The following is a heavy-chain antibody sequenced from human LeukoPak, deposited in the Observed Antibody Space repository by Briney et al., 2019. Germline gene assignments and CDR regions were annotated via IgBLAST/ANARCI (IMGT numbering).Heavy chain of an antibody. CDR2: ISGSGGST. J-gene: IGHJ4*02. D-gene: IGHD3-22*01. V-gene: IGHV3-23*01. Sequence: GGSLRLSCAASGFTFSSYAMSWVRQAPGEGLEWVSAISGSGGSTYYADSVKGRFTISRDNSKNTLYLQMNRLRAEDTAVYYCAKDRTITMIVVVITIFDYWGQGTLVTVSS. CDR1: GFTFSSYA. CDR3: AKDRTITMIVVVITIFDY.